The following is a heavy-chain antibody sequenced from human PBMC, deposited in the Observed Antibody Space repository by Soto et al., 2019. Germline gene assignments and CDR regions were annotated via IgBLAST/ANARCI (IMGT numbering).Heavy chain of an antibody. J-gene: IGHJ4*02. CDR1: GFTFGDYA. Sequence: GGSLRLSCTASGFTFGDYAMSWFRQAPGKGLEWVGFIRSKAYGGTTEYAASVKGRFTISRDDSKSIAYLQMNSLKTEDTAVYYCTRAYSAFSYGGKSGYWGQGTLVPVSS. CDR3: TRAYSAFSYGGKSGY. V-gene: IGHV3-49*03. CDR2: IRSKAYGGTT. D-gene: IGHD4-17*01.